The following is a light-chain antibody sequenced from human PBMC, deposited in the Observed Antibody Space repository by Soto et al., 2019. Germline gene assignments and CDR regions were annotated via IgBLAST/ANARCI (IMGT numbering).Light chain of an antibody. V-gene: IGKV3-20*01. J-gene: IGKJ2*01. Sequence: EIVLTQSPGTLSLSPGERATLSCRASQSVSSSYLAWYQHKPGQAPRLLIYGASSRATGIPDRFSGSGSGTDVTLTISRLEPEDFAVYYCQQYGSSPLTFGQGTKLEIK. CDR3: QQYGSSPLT. CDR1: QSVSSSY. CDR2: GAS.